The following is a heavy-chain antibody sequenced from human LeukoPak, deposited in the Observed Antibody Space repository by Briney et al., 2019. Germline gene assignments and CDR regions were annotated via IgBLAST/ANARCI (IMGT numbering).Heavy chain of an antibody. D-gene: IGHD3-10*01. CDR1: GGSISTFY. CDR2: IYYTGST. CDR3: XXXHGSGSYQPFDY. V-gene: IGHV4-59*01. J-gene: IGHJ4*02. Sequence: SETLSLTCTVSGGSISTFYWSWIRQPPGKGLEWIGYIYYTGSTNYNSSLKSRVTISVDTSKNQFSLKLSSVTAADTAVYYCXXXHGSGSYQPFDYWGQGTLVTVSS.